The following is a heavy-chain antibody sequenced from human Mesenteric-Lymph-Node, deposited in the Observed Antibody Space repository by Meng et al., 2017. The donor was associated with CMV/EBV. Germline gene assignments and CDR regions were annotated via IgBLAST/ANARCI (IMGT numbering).Heavy chain of an antibody. Sequence: ASVKVSCKASGYTFTSYGISWVRQAPGQGLEWMGWISAYNGNTNYAQKLQGRVTMTTDTSTSTAYMELRSLRSDDTAVYYCARGPSKLRYFDWLLWGWGQGTLVTVSS. CDR2: ISAYNGNT. CDR3: ARGPSKLRYFDWLLWG. J-gene: IGHJ4*02. CDR1: GYTFTSYG. V-gene: IGHV1-18*01. D-gene: IGHD3-9*01.